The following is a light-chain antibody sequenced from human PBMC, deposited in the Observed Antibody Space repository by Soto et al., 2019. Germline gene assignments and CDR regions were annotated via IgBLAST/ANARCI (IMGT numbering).Light chain of an antibody. CDR1: QSVSSSY. Sequence: EIVLTQSPGTLSLSPGERATLSCRASQSVSSSYLAWYQKKPGQAPRLLIYGASSRATGIPDRSSGSGSGTDFTLTISRLEPEDFAVYYCQQYGSSPPWTFGQGTKVEIK. J-gene: IGKJ1*01. CDR3: QQYGSSPPWT. CDR2: GAS. V-gene: IGKV3-20*01.